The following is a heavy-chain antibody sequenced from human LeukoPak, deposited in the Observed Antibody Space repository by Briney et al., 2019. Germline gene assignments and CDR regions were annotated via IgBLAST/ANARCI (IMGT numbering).Heavy chain of an antibody. J-gene: IGHJ4*02. V-gene: IGHV5-51*01. Sequence: GKSLKISCKGSGYSFSSYWIGWVRQMPGKGLEWMGVIYPGDSDTRYSPSFQGQVTISADKSISTAYLQWSSLKASDTAMYYCARRNSSWEDYWGQGTLVTVSS. CDR3: ARRNSSWEDY. D-gene: IGHD6-13*01. CDR1: GYSFSSYW. CDR2: IYPGDSDT.